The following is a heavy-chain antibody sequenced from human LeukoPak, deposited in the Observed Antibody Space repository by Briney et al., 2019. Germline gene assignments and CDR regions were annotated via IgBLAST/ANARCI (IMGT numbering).Heavy chain of an antibody. V-gene: IGHV3-23*01. J-gene: IGHJ4*02. CDR2: INGGGGST. CDR3: AKLAGNVGF. Sequence: GSLRLSCAASGFTFSSYAMSWVRQAPGKGLEWVSSINGGGGSTYYADSVKGRFTISRDNSNNTLYLQMNSLRAEDTAVYYCAKLAGNVGFWGQGTLVTVSS. D-gene: IGHD4-23*01. CDR1: GFTFSSYA.